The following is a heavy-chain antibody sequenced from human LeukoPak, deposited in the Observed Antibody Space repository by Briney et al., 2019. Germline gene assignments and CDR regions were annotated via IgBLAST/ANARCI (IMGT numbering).Heavy chain of an antibody. D-gene: IGHD3/OR15-3a*01. Sequence: ASVKVSCKASGYTFSRYYMHWVRQAPGQGLKWMGIINPSGGSTSYAQKFQGRVTMTRDTSTRIVYMELSSLRSEDTAVYYCARWGASGLALIYYYGMDVWGQGTTVTVSS. CDR3: ARWGASGLALIYYYGMDV. J-gene: IGHJ6*02. V-gene: IGHV1-46*01. CDR2: INPSGGST. CDR1: GYTFSRYY.